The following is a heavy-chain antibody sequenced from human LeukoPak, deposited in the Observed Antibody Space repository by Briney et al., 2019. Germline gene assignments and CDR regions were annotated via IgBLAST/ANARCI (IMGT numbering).Heavy chain of an antibody. V-gene: IGHV3-30-3*01. CDR2: ISYDGSNK. CDR3: AKAPPWRSGSLTCFDY. D-gene: IGHD1-26*01. Sequence: GGSLRLSCAASGFTFSSYAMHWVRQAPGKGLEWVAVISYDGSNKYYADSVKGRFTISRDNSKNTLYLQMNSLRAEDTAVYYCAKAPPWRSGSLTCFDYWGQGTLVTVSS. J-gene: IGHJ4*02. CDR1: GFTFSSYA.